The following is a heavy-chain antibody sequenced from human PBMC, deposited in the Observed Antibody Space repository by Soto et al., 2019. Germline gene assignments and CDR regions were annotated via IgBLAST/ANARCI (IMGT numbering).Heavy chain of an antibody. J-gene: IGHJ4*02. V-gene: IGHV5-51*01. D-gene: IGHD4-4*01. CDR3: ARRSPELPTVWKY. CDR2: IYPGDSDT. CDR1: GYSFISQW. Sequence: EVQLVQSGAEVKKPGESLQISCKGSGYSFISQWIGWVRQMPGKGLEWIGIIYPGDSDTRYSPPFQGQVTISADESISTAFLQWTSLKASDTAMYYCARRSPELPTVWKYWGQGTQVTVPS.